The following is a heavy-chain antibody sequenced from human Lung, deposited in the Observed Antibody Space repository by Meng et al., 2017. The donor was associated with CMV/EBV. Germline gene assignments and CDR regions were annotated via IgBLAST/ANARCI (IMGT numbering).Heavy chain of an antibody. CDR2: INPSTAHP. CDR1: GYSLRSYA. V-gene: IGHV7-4-1*02. D-gene: IGHD2-21*02. Sequence: QVHLVQSGSELKKPGASVKVSCKASGYSLRSYAVNWLRQAPGRGLEWMGWINPSTAHPTYAQDFTGRFVFSLDISVNTAHLQINSLKAEDTAIYYCVRDVPDGDISLFDSWGQGTLVTVPQ. CDR3: VRDVPDGDISLFDS. J-gene: IGHJ4*02.